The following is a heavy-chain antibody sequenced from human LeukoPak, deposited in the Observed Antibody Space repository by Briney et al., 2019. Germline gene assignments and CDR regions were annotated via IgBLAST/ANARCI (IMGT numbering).Heavy chain of an antibody. V-gene: IGHV1-18*01. CDR2: ISAYNGNT. CDR3: ARVRGYYDSSGPRDY. D-gene: IGHD3-22*01. J-gene: IGHJ4*02. Sequence: ASVKVSCKGSGYTFTSYGISWVRQAPGQGLEWMGWISAYNGNTNYAQKLQGRVTMTTDTSTSTAYMELRSLRSDDTALYYCARVRGYYDSSGPRDYWGQGTLVTVSS. CDR1: GYTFTSYG.